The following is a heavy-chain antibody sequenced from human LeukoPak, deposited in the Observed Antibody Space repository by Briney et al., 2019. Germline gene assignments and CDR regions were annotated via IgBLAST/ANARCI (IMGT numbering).Heavy chain of an antibody. CDR3: ARRYYDFWSGYFMDV. Sequence: ASVKVSCKASGYTFTSYYMHWVRQAPGQGLEWMGIINPSGGSTSYAQKFQGRVTITRDTSASTAYMELSSLRSEDTAVYYCARRYYDFWSGYFMDVWGQGTTVTVSS. J-gene: IGHJ6*02. D-gene: IGHD3-3*01. CDR1: GYTFTSYY. V-gene: IGHV1-46*01. CDR2: INPSGGST.